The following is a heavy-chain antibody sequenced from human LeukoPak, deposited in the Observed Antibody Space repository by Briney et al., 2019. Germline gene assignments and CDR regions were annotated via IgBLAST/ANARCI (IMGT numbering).Heavy chain of an antibody. J-gene: IGHJ6*04. CDR2: ISSSGSTI. CDR3: AELGITMIGGV. Sequence: GGSLRLSCAASGFTFSSYGMNWVRQAPGKGLEWVSYISSSGSTIYYADSVKGRFTISRDNAKNSLYLQMSSLRAEDTAVYYCAELGITMIGGVWGKGTTVTISS. V-gene: IGHV3-48*03. D-gene: IGHD3-10*02. CDR1: GFTFSSYG.